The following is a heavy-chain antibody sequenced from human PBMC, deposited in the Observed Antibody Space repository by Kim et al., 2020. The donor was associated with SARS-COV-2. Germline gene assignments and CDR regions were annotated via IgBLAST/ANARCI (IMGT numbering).Heavy chain of an antibody. D-gene: IGHD5-12*01. J-gene: IGHJ4*02. Sequence: ARKLQGRVTMTTDTSTSTAYMERRSLRSDDTAVYYCARDREMATIGNFDYWGQGTLVTVSS. V-gene: IGHV1-18*01. CDR3: ARDREMATIGNFDY.